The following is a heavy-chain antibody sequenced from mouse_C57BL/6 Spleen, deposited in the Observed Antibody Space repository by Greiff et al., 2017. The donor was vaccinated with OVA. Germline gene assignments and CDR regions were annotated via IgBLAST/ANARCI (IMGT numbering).Heavy chain of an antibody. D-gene: IGHD1-1*01. CDR1: GYTFTSYW. V-gene: IGHV1-55*01. CDR2: IYPGSGST. Sequence: QVQLQQPGAELVKPGASVKMSCKASGYTFTSYWITWVKQRPGQGLEWIGDIYPGSGSTNYNEKFKSKATLTVDTSSSTAYMQLRRLTSDDSAVYYCARDGAVRYYGSSLAWFAYWGQGTLVTVSA. CDR3: ARDGAVRYYGSSLAWFAY. J-gene: IGHJ3*01.